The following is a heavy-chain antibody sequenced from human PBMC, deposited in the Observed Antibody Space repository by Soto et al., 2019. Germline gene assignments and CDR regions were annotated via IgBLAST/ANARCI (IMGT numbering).Heavy chain of an antibody. J-gene: IGHJ4*02. D-gene: IGHD6-13*01. V-gene: IGHV1-2*04. CDR1: GYTFTGYY. CDR3: ARRDRIAAAGSEFDY. CDR2: INPNSGGT. Sequence: GSVKGSCKASGYTFTGYYMHWVRQAPGQGLEWMGWINPNSGGTNYAQKFQGWVTMTRDTSISTAYMELSRLRSDDTAVYYCARRDRIAAAGSEFDYWGQGTLVTVSS.